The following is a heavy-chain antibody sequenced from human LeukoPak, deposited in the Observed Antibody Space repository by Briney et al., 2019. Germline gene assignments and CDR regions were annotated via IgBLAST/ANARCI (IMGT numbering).Heavy chain of an antibody. CDR2: IVVGSGNT. V-gene: IGHV1-58*01. Sequence: GASVKVSCQASGFTFTSSAVQWVRQARCQRLEWIGWIVVGSGNTNYAQKFQERVTITRDMSTSTAYMELSSLRSEDTAVYYCAADFYGSGIFDYFDYWGQGTLVTVSS. CDR3: AADFYGSGIFDYFDY. CDR1: GFTFTSSA. J-gene: IGHJ4*02. D-gene: IGHD3-10*01.